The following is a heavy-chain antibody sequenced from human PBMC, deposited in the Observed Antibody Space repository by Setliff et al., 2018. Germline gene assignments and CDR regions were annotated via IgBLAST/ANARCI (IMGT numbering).Heavy chain of an antibody. CDR3: ARGGLFGSSYFDF. D-gene: IGHD3-10*02. V-gene: IGHV3-53*01. J-gene: IGHJ2*01. CDR1: GFTVGGNY. CDR2: IDSGGRT. Sequence: GESLRLSCAASGFTVGGNYMNWVRQAPGKGLEWVSLIDSGGRTYYGDSVKGRFTISRDNSKKTLYLQMNSLRAEDTAMYYCARGGLFGSSYFDFWGRGTQVTVS.